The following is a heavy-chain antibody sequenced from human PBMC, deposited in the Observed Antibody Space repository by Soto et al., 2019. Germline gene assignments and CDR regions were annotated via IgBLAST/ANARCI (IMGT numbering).Heavy chain of an antibody. CDR2: ISAYNGNT. J-gene: IGHJ5*02. Sequence: QVQLVQSGAEVKKPGASVKVSCKASGYTFTSYGISWVRQAPGQGLEWMGWISAYNGNTNYAQKLQGRVTMTTDTSTSXXYXEXXRPRSDDKAVYYWARDPHGGGDHVWGSYRHNWFDPWGRGTLVTVSS. D-gene: IGHD3-16*02. CDR3: ARDPHGGGDHVWGSYRHNWFDP. V-gene: IGHV1-18*01. CDR1: GYTFTSYG.